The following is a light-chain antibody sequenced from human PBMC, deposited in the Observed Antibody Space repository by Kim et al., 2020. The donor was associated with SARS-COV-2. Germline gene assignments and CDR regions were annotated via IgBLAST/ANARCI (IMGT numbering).Light chain of an antibody. Sequence: QPLTIPCSATRTNIRRNPVHWYQRLPRTAPKLIIFKTDQRPPGVPGRFSGSKSGTSASLAISGLQSEDEAEYYCAAWDDSVPAHVVFGGGTQLTVL. J-gene: IGLJ2*01. CDR3: AAWDDSVPAHVV. V-gene: IGLV1-44*01. CDR1: RTNIRRNP. CDR2: KTD.